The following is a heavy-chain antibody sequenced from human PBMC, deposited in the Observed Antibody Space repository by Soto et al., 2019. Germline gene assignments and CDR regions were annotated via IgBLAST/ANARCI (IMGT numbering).Heavy chain of an antibody. CDR1: GFTFSSYD. CDR3: ARGLRTPPLVVPAAMKNYYYYMDV. J-gene: IGHJ6*03. V-gene: IGHV3-13*01. D-gene: IGHD2-2*01. CDR2: IGTAGDT. Sequence: GGSLRLSCAASGFTFSSYDMHWVRQATGKGLEWVSAIGTAGDTYYPGSVKGRFTISRENAKNSLYLQMNSLRAGDTAVYYCARGLRTPPLVVPAAMKNYYYYMDVWGKGTTVTVSS.